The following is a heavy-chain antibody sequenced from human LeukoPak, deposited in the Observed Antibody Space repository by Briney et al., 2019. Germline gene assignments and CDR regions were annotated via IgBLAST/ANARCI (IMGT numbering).Heavy chain of an antibody. Sequence: GRSLRLSCAASGCTFSSYGMHRVRQAPGKGLGWVAVIWYDGSNKYYADSVKGRFTISRDNSKNTLYLQMNSLRAEDTAVYYCARALPGIAAAGTFDYWGQGTLVTVSS. D-gene: IGHD6-13*01. J-gene: IGHJ4*02. V-gene: IGHV3-33*01. CDR2: IWYDGSNK. CDR1: GCTFSSYG. CDR3: ARALPGIAAAGTFDY.